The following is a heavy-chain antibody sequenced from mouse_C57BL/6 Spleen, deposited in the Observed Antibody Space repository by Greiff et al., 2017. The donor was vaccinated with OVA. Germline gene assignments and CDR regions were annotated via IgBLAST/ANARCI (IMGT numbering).Heavy chain of an antibody. J-gene: IGHJ1*03. CDR3: ATCYGSSYGYFDV. D-gene: IGHD1-1*01. V-gene: IGHV1-72*01. CDR2: IDPNSGGT. Sequence: QVQLQQPGAELVKPGASVKLSCKASGYTFTSYWMHWVKQRPGRGLEWIGRIDPNSGGTKYNEKFKSKATLTVDKPSSTAYMQRSILPSEDSAVYYCATCYGSSYGYFDVWGTGTTVTVSS. CDR1: GYTFTSYW.